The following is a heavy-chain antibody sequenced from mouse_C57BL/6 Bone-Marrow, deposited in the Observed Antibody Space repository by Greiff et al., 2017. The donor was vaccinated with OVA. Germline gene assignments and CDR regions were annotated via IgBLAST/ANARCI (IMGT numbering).Heavy chain of an antibody. Sequence: EVKLVESGGGLVQPGGSLKLSCAASGFTFSDYYMYWVRQTPEKRLEWVAYISNGGGSTYYPDTVKGRFTISRDNAKNTLYLQMSRLKSEDTAMYYCARHEGYGNYGDYAMDYWGQGTSVTVSS. CDR2: ISNGGGST. CDR3: ARHEGYGNYGDYAMDY. V-gene: IGHV5-12*01. CDR1: GFTFSDYY. D-gene: IGHD2-10*02. J-gene: IGHJ4*01.